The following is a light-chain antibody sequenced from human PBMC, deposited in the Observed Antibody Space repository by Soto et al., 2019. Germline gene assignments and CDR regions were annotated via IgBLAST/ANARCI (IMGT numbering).Light chain of an antibody. V-gene: IGKV1-39*01. J-gene: IGKJ4*01. CDR2: AAS. Sequence: DIQMTQSPSSLSASVGDRVTITCRASQSIRNFLTWYQQKPGKAPDLLIFAASTLQTGVPSRFTGSGSGTDFTLTISSLRPEDSATYYCQQSYSTPPTFGGGTKVEIK. CDR3: QQSYSTPPT. CDR1: QSIRNF.